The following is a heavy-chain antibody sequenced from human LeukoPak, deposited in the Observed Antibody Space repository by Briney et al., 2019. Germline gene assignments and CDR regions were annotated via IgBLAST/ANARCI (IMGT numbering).Heavy chain of an antibody. V-gene: IGHV3-21*04. D-gene: IGHD3-22*01. CDR2: ISSSSSYI. CDR3: TRSYRYYFDTSGYSVPHWFDP. J-gene: IGHJ5*02. Sequence: PGGSLRLSCAASGFTFSSYSMNWVRQAPGKGLEWVSSISSSSSYIYYADSVKGRFTISRNDSKKTAYLQMDSLKTEDTAVYYCTRSYRYYFDTSGYSVPHWFDPWGQGTLVTVSS. CDR1: GFTFSSYS.